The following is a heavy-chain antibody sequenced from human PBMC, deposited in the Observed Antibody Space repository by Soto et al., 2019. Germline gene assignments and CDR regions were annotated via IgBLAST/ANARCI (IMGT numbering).Heavy chain of an antibody. CDR1: GFTFSSYG. V-gene: IGHV3-23*01. J-gene: IGHJ4*02. CDR3: AKIGSYYDFDY. Sequence: PGGSLRLSCAASGFTFSSYGMHWVRQAPGKGLEWVSAISGSGDTAYYADSVKGRFTISRDNFQNTLNLQLSSLRAEDTAVYYCAKIGSYYDFDYWGQGTLVTVSS. D-gene: IGHD1-26*01. CDR2: ISGSGDTA.